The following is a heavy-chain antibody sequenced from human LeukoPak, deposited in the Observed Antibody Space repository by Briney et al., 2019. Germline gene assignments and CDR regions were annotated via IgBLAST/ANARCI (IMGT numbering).Heavy chain of an antibody. CDR1: GFTFSSYS. D-gene: IGHD3-16*01. J-gene: IGHJ6*03. CDR3: ARRSEFGVLYYMDI. CDR2: ISGSSGTI. Sequence: GGSLRLSCVASGFTFSSYSMNWVRQAPGKGLGWVSYISGSSGTIYYADSVKGRFTISRDNAKNSLYLQMNSLRAEDTAVYYCARRSEFGVLYYMDIWGKGTTVTVSS. V-gene: IGHV3-48*01.